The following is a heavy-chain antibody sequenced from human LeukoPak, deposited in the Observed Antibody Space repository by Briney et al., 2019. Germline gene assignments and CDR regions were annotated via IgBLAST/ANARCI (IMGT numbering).Heavy chain of an antibody. V-gene: IGHV4-31*03. CDR2: TYYSGST. D-gene: IGHD3-22*01. J-gene: IGHJ5*02. Sequence: SETLSLTCTVSGGSISSGGYYWSWIRQHPGKGLEWIGYTYYSGSTYYNPSLKSRVTISVDTSKNQFSLKLSSVTAADTAVYYCARVATMIVVANAAFDPWGQGTLVTVSS. CDR3: ARVATMIVVANAAFDP. CDR1: GGSISSGGYY.